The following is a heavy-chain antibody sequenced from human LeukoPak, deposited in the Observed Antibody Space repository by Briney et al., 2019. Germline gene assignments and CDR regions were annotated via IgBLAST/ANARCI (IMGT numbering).Heavy chain of an antibody. CDR1: GYTFTAYY. Sequence: ASVKVSCKASGYTFTAYYMHWVRQAPGQGLEWMGWINPNGGGTKYAQKFQGRLTMTRDTSISTTYMELRSLKSDDTAVYFCARADLYCSTTRCSLFDSWGQGTLVTVSS. D-gene: IGHD2-2*01. V-gene: IGHV1-2*02. CDR2: INPNGGGT. CDR3: ARADLYCSTTRCSLFDS. J-gene: IGHJ4*02.